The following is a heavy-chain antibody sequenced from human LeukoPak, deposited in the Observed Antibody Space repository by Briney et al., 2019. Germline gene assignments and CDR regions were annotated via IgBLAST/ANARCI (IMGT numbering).Heavy chain of an antibody. CDR3: ARDIPDSSGYYDAFDI. D-gene: IGHD3-22*01. CDR1: GYTFTGYY. CDR2: INPNSGGT. Sequence: ASVKVSCKASGYTFTGYYMHWVRQAPGQGLEWMGWINPNSGGTNYAQKFQGRVTMTRDTSISTAYMELSRLRSDDTAVYYCARDIPDSSGYYDAFDIWGQGTMVTVSS. J-gene: IGHJ3*02. V-gene: IGHV1-2*02.